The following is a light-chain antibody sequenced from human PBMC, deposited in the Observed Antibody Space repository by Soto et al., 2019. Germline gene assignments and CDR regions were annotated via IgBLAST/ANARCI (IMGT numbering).Light chain of an antibody. J-gene: IGKJ5*01. Sequence: EIVMTQSPATLSVSPGERATLSCRASQSVSNTLAWYQQKAGQAPRLLIYGASSRATGVPDRFSGKGSGTDFTLTITRLEPEDFALYYCQQYGDSPITFGQGTRLEIK. V-gene: IGKV3-20*01. CDR3: QQYGDSPIT. CDR1: QSVSNT. CDR2: GAS.